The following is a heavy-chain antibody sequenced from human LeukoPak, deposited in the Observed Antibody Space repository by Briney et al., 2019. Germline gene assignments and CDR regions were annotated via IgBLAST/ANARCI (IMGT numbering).Heavy chain of an antibody. Sequence: ASVKVSCKTSGYTFTDYYMHWVRQAPGQGLEWMGRINPSNGGTNYAQKFQGRVTMTRATSISTAYMELSRLRSDDTAVYYCARGNAYINDYWGQGTLVTVSS. CDR3: ARGNAYINDY. CDR2: INPSNGGT. V-gene: IGHV1-2*06. D-gene: IGHD2-21*01. J-gene: IGHJ4*02. CDR1: GYTFTDYY.